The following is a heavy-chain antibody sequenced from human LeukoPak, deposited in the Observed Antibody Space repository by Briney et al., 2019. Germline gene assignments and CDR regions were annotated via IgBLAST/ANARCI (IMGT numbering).Heavy chain of an antibody. Sequence: GGSLRLSCEDSGFTVSSLYMTWVRQAPGKGLERVSIIYNGENTYYADSVRGRFTITRDNSKNTLHLQMNSLRAEDTAVYYCARAPDSGSESYSDYWGQGTLVTVTS. CDR1: GFTVSSLY. D-gene: IGHD3-10*01. CDR2: IYNGENT. CDR3: ARAPDSGSESYSDY. V-gene: IGHV3-66*01. J-gene: IGHJ4*02.